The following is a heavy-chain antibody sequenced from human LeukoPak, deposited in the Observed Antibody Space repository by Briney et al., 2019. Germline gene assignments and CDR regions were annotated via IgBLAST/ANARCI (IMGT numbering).Heavy chain of an antibody. Sequence: PGGSLRLSCAASGFTFSSYWMHWVRQAPGKGLVWVSRIKTDGSITGYADSVKGRFTISRDNAKNTLYLQMDGLRAEDTAVYYCAGDRTVTTLFDYWGQGTLVTVSS. CDR3: AGDRTVTTLFDY. CDR2: IKTDGSIT. CDR1: GFTFSSYW. D-gene: IGHD4-17*01. V-gene: IGHV3-74*01. J-gene: IGHJ4*02.